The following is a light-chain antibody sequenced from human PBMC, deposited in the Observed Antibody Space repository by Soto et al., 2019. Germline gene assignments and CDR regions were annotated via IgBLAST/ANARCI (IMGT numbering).Light chain of an antibody. CDR1: SSDVGRYSY. J-gene: IGLJ1*01. CDR3: CSYAGTYTGV. Sequence: QSVLTQPRSVSGSPGRSVSISCTGTSSDVGRYSYVSWYQQHPGKAPKLMIYDVSERPSGVPDRFSGSKSGNTASLTISGLQAEDEADYYCCSYAGTYTGVFGTGTKVTVL. V-gene: IGLV2-11*01. CDR2: DVS.